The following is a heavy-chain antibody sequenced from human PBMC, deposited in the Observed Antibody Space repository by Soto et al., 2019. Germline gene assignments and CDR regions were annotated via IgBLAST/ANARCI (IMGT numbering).Heavy chain of an antibody. CDR1: VGSISSSSYY. D-gene: IGHD3-9*01. CDR2: IYYSGST. Sequence: QLQLQESGPGLVKPSETLSLTCTVSVGSISSSSYYWGWIRQPPGKGLEWIGSIYYSGSTYYNPSLKSRVTISVDKSKNQFSLRLSSVTAADTAVYYCARLEGLATISYYFDYWGQGTLVTVSS. CDR3: ARLEGLATISYYFDY. V-gene: IGHV4-39*01. J-gene: IGHJ4*02.